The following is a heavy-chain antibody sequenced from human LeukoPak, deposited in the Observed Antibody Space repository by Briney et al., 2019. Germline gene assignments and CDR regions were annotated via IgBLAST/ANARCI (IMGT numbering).Heavy chain of an antibody. D-gene: IGHD3-22*01. CDR1: GFTFSSYS. V-gene: IGHV3-21*01. Sequence: PGGSLRLSCAVSGFTFSSYSMNWVRQAPGKGLEWVSSISSSSSYIYYADSVKGRFTISRDNAKNSLYLQMNSLRAEDTAVYYCARSADSSVVEVGYWGQGTLVTVSS. CDR3: ARSADSSVVEVGY. J-gene: IGHJ4*02. CDR2: ISSSSSYI.